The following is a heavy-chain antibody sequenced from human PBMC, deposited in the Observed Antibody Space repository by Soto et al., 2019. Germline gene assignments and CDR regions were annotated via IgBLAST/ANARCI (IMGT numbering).Heavy chain of an antibody. J-gene: IGHJ4*02. CDR2: IYYSEST. CDR1: GGSISSYY. Sequence: SETLSLTCTVSGGSISSYYWSWIRQPPGKGLEWIGYIYYSESTNYNPSLKSRVTISVDTSKNQFSLKLSSVTAADTAVYYCARRTLSTVTTYKMYYFDYWGQGTLVTVSS. CDR3: ARRTLSTVTTYKMYYFDY. V-gene: IGHV4-59*01. D-gene: IGHD4-17*01.